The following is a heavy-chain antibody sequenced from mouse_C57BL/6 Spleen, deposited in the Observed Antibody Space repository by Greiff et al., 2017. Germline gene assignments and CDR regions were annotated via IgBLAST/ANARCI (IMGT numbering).Heavy chain of an antibody. V-gene: IGHV1-82*01. J-gene: IGHJ2*01. CDR3: ARDDYDGNY. D-gene: IGHD2-4*01. CDR1: GYAFSSSW. CDR2: IYPGDGDT. Sequence: VKVVESGPELVKPGASVKISCKASGYAFSSSWMNWVKQRPGKGLEWIGRIYPGDGDTNYNGKFKGKATLTADKSSSTAYMQLSSLTSEDSAVYFCARDDYDGNYWGQGTTLTVSS.